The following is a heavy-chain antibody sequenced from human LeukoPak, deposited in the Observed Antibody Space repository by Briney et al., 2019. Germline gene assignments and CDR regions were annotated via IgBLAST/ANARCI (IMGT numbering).Heavy chain of an antibody. Sequence: GGSLRLSCAASGFTFNDYSMNWVRQAPGKGLEWLSCIGSSTTSHIYYADSVKGRFTISRDNAKNSLYLQMNGLRPEDTAVYYCARDRSNSRDLDNWGQGTLLTASS. CDR1: GFTFNDYS. D-gene: IGHD4-11*01. V-gene: IGHV3-21*01. J-gene: IGHJ4*02. CDR2: IGSSTTSHI. CDR3: ARDRSNSRDLDN.